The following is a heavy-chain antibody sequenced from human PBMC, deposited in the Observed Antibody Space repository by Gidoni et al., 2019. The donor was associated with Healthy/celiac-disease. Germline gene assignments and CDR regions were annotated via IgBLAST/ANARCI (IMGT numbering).Heavy chain of an antibody. J-gene: IGHJ5*02. CDR2: ISSSSSYI. CDR3: AREGLGRGYCTNGVCVDFDP. V-gene: IGHV3-21*01. D-gene: IGHD2-8*01. CDR1: GFTFSSFS. Sequence: EVQLVESGGGLVKPGGSLGLSCSASGFTFSSFSRNWVRQAPGKGLEWVSSISSSSSYIYYADSVKGRFTISRDNAKNSLYLQMNSLRAEDTAVYYCAREGLGRGYCTNGVCVDFDPWGQGTLVTVSS.